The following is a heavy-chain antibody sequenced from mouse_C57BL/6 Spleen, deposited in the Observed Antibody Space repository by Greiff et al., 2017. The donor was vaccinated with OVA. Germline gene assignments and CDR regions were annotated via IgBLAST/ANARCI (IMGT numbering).Heavy chain of an antibody. CDR1: GYTFTDYN. V-gene: IGHV1-22*01. Sequence: EVQLQQSGPELVKPGASVKMSCKASGYTFTDYNMHWVKQSHGKSLEWIGYINPNNGGTSYNQKFKGKATLTVNKAASTAYMELRSLTSEDSAVYYCARSRLGGYFDYWGQGTTLTVSS. D-gene: IGHD2-2*01. CDR2: INPNNGGT. CDR3: ARSRLGGYFDY. J-gene: IGHJ2*01.